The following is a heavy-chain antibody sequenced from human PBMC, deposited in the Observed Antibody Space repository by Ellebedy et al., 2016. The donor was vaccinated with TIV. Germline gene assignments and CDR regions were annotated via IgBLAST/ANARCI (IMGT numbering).Heavy chain of an antibody. J-gene: IGHJ6*02. CDR2: IYYGGRT. Sequence: MPSETLSLTCTVSGASISSSNYYWGWIRQPPGKGLEWIGTIYYGGRTYYNPSLKSRVTISVDTSKNQFSLKVRSLTAADTAVYYCARAPYGDYVDIDFRNYYYGMDVWGQGTTVTVSS. CDR3: ARAPYGDYVDIDFRNYYYGMDV. CDR1: GASISSSNYY. D-gene: IGHD4-17*01. V-gene: IGHV4-39*07.